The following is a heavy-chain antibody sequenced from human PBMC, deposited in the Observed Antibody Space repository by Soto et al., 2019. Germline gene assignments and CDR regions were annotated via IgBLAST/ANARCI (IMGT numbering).Heavy chain of an antibody. CDR3: ERAGQYYDSSGYAN. Sequence: ASVKVSCKASGYSFGTSGISWVRQAPGQGLEWMGWISAYNGNTNYDQKLQDRTTMTTDTSTNTAYLELRSLRSDDTAVYYCERAGQYYDSSGYANWGQGTLVTVSS. V-gene: IGHV1-18*01. D-gene: IGHD3-22*01. J-gene: IGHJ4*02. CDR1: GYSFGTSG. CDR2: ISAYNGNT.